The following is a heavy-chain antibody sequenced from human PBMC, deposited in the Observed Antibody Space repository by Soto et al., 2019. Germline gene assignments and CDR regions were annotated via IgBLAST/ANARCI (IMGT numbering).Heavy chain of an antibody. CDR2: ISYDGNNK. CDR1: GFTFNSYA. D-gene: IGHD3-10*01. J-gene: IGHJ4*02. CDR3: ARAISYFYASGSYFDY. V-gene: IGHV3-30-3*01. Sequence: GGSLRLSCAASGFTFNSYAMHWVRQAPGEGLEWVAVISYDGNNKYHADSVKGRFTISRDDSKNTLYLQMNRLRVEDTAVYYCARAISYFYASGSYFDYWGQGTRVTVSS.